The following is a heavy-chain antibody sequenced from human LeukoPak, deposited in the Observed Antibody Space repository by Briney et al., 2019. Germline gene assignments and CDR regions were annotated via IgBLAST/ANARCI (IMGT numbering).Heavy chain of an antibody. V-gene: IGHV3-9*01. Sequence: PGRSLRLSCAASGFTFDDYAMHWVRQAPGKGLEWVSGISWNSGSIGYADSVKGRFTISRDNAKNSLYLQMNSLRAEDTALYYCAKGLYCYDSSGYSDWGQGTLVTVSS. CDR1: GFTFDDYA. CDR2: ISWNSGSI. J-gene: IGHJ4*02. D-gene: IGHD3-22*01. CDR3: AKGLYCYDSSGYSD.